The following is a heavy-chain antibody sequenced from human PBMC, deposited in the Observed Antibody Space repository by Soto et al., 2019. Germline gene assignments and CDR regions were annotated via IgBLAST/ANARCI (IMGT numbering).Heavy chain of an antibody. CDR2: ISGGGSRT. J-gene: IGHJ6*03. D-gene: IGHD2-8*01. CDR1: GFTFSSYA. Sequence: GGSLRLSCAASGFTFSSYAMSWVRQAPGKGLEWVANISGGGSRTYYADSVKGRLTISRDNSKNTLYLQMNSPRAEDTAVYYCAKNGPGAYMDVWGKGTTVTVSS. V-gene: IGHV3-23*01. CDR3: AKNGPGAYMDV.